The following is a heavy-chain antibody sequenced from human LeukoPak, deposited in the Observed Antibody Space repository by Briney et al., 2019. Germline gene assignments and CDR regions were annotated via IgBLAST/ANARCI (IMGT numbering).Heavy chain of an antibody. CDR3: ARDDGIPWATIKEGEGYYFDY. Sequence: SETLSLTCTVSGGSISGYYWSWTRQSAGKGLEWIARIYGSGSADYNSLFNGRVTMSLDTSKNQFYLELTSVTAADTAVYYCARDDGIPWATIKEGEGYYFDYWGQGTLVTVSS. J-gene: IGHJ4*02. CDR2: IYGSGSA. V-gene: IGHV4-4*07. D-gene: IGHD5-24*01. CDR1: GGSISGYY.